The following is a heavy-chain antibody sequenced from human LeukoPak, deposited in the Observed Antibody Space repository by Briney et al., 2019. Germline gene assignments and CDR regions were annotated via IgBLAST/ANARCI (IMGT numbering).Heavy chain of an antibody. V-gene: IGHV4-34*01. CDR3: ARERRRGYSYGYFGYYFDY. D-gene: IGHD5-18*01. Sequence: PSETLSLTCAVYGGSFSGYYWSWIRQPPGKGLEWIGEINHSGSTNYNPSLKSRVTISVDTSKNQFSLKLSSVTAADTAVYYCARERRRGYSYGYFGYYFDYWGQGTLVTVSS. J-gene: IGHJ4*02. CDR2: INHSGST. CDR1: GGSFSGYY.